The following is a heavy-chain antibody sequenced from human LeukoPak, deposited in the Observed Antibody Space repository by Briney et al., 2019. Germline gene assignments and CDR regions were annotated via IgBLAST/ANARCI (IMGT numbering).Heavy chain of an antibody. V-gene: IGHV3-30*02. Sequence: PGGSLRLSCAASGFTFSSYGMHWVRQAPGKGLEWVALIRYDGSNKFYADSVKGRFTISRDNSKNTLYLQMNSPRAEDTAVYYCAKGLQSGHPLGGYYFDYWGQGTLVTVSS. J-gene: IGHJ4*02. CDR1: GFTFSSYG. CDR2: IRYDGSNK. CDR3: AKGLQSGHPLGGYYFDY. D-gene: IGHD4-23*01.